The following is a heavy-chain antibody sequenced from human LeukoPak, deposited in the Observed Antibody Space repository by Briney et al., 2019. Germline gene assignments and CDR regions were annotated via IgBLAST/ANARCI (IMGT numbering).Heavy chain of an antibody. CDR3: ARDRYGTGSYDY. CDR2: ISDYNGHT. D-gene: IGHD3-10*01. J-gene: IGHJ4*02. V-gene: IGHV1-18*01. Sequence: GASVKVSCKASGYTFTGYGISWVRQAPGQGLEWMGWISDYNGHTNFAQKLQGRVTMTTDTSTNTAYMELRSPLSDDTAVYYCARDRYGTGSYDYWGQGTLVAVSS. CDR1: GYTFTGYG.